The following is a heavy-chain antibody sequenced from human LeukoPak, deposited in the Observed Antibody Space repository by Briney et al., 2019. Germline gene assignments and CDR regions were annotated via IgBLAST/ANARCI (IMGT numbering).Heavy chain of an antibody. CDR3: AKDPYSGSYYDY. J-gene: IGHJ4*02. Sequence: GGSLRLSCAASGFTFSSYAMSWVRQAPGKGLEWVSAISGSGGSTYFADSVKGRFTISRDNSKNTLYLQMNSLRAEDTAVYYCAKDPYSGSYYDYWGQGTLVTVSS. V-gene: IGHV3-23*01. D-gene: IGHD1-26*01. CDR1: GFTFSSYA. CDR2: ISGSGGST.